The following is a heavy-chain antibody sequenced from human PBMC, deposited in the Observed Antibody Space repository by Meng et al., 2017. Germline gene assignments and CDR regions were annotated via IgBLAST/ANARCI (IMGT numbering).Heavy chain of an antibody. D-gene: IGHD4-17*01. Sequence: KVSCKGSGYSFTSYWIGWVRQMPGKGLEWRGIIYPGDSDTRYSPSFQGQVTISADKSSSTAYLQWSSLKASDTAMYNCARVVDYGDYFDYWGQGTLVTVSS. J-gene: IGHJ4*02. CDR2: IYPGDSDT. CDR1: GYSFTSYW. V-gene: IGHV5-51*01. CDR3: ARVVDYGDYFDY.